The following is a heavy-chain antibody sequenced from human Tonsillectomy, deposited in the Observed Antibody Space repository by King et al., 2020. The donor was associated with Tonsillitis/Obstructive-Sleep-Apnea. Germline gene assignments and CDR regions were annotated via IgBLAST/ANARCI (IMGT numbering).Heavy chain of an antibody. D-gene: IGHD2-2*01. CDR1: GDTFSNYN. Sequence: QLVQSGAEVKKPGASVRVSCRASGDTFSNYNFNWVRQAPGQGLQWMGGIIPIFGTTEYAQKFQGRVTITADESTSTAYMDLSSLSSEDTAVYYCATSPANIVVVPTTLHFDYWGQGTLVTVSS. CDR2: IIPIFGTT. J-gene: IGHJ4*02. CDR3: ATSPANIVVVPTTLHFDY. V-gene: IGHV1-69*01.